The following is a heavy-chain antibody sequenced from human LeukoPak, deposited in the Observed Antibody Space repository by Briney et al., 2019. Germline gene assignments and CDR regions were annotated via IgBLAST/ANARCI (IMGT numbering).Heavy chain of an antibody. V-gene: IGHV3-11*04. D-gene: IGHD4-17*01. CDR3: ARGDEGDTTVLRGGYFDY. Sequence: GGSLRLSCTGSGFTISDYFMTWIRQAPGKGLEYISFITSSGATTYYADSVKGRFTISRDNAKNSLYLQVDSLRAEDTAVYYCARGDEGDTTVLRGGYFDYWGQGTLVTVSS. CDR2: ITSSGATT. J-gene: IGHJ4*02. CDR1: GFTISDYF.